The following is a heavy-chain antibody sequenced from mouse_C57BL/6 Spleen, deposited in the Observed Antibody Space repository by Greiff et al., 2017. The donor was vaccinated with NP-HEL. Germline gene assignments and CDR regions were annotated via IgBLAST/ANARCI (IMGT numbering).Heavy chain of an antibody. CDR2: FHPYNDDT. J-gene: IGHJ4*01. CDR1: GYTFTTYP. V-gene: IGHV1-47*01. D-gene: IGHD2-2*01. Sequence: VLLQQSGAELVKPGASVKMSCKASGYTFTTYPIEWMKQNHGKSLEWIGNFHPYNDDTKYNEKFKGKATLTVEKSSSTVYLELSRLTSDDSAVYYCAVWLRRDHYYAMDYWGQGTSVTVSS. CDR3: AVWLRRDHYYAMDY.